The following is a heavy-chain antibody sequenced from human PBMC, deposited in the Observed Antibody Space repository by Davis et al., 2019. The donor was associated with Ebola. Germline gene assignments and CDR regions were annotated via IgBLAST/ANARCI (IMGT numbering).Heavy chain of an antibody. CDR3: ARDGEHYSDLDY. V-gene: IGHV3-21*01. D-gene: IGHD1-26*01. Sequence: GESPKISCAASGFTFSSYSMNWVRQAPGKGLEWVSSISSSSSYIYYADSVKGRFTISRDNAKNTLYLQMDSLRAEDTAVYYCARDGEHYSDLDYWGQGTLVTVSS. CDR1: GFTFSSYS. CDR2: ISSSSSYI. J-gene: IGHJ4*02.